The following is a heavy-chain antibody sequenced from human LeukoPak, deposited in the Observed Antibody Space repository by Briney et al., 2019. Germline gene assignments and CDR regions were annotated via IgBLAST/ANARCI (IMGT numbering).Heavy chain of an antibody. D-gene: IGHD3-10*01. CDR1: GGSFSGYY. V-gene: IGHV4-34*01. CDR2: INHSGST. CDR3: ARQSGSYYRRSGANFDY. J-gene: IGHJ4*02. Sequence: SETLSLTCAVYGGSFSGYYWSWIRQPPGKGLEWIGEINHSGSTNYNPSLKSRVTISVDTSKNQFSLKLGSVTAADTAVYYCARQSGSYYRRSGANFDYWGQGTLVTVSS.